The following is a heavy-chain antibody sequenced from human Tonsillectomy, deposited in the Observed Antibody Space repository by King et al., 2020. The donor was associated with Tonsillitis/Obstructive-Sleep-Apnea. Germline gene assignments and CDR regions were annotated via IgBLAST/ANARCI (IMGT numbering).Heavy chain of an antibody. CDR3: ARMGNYYYYYMDV. D-gene: IGHD6-13*01. CDR2: ISSSISYI. J-gene: IGHJ6*03. CDR1: GFTFSSYS. Sequence: VQLVESGGGLVKPGGSLRLSCAASGFTFSSYSMNWVRQAPGKGLEWVSSISSSISYIYYADSVKGRFTISRDNAKNSLYLQMNSLRAEDTAVYYCARMGNYYYYYMDVWGKGTTVTVSS. V-gene: IGHV3-21*01.